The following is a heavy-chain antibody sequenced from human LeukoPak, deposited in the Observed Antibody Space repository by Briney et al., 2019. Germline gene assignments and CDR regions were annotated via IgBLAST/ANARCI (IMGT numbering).Heavy chain of an antibody. CDR3: ARDRFRYSYGGTYFDY. Sequence: ASVKVSCKASGCTFTSYGISWVRQAPGQGLEWMGWISAYNGNTNYAQKLQGRVTMTTDTSTSTAYMELRSLRSDDTAVYYCARDRFRYSYGGTYFDYWGQGTLVTVSS. J-gene: IGHJ4*02. D-gene: IGHD5-18*01. CDR1: GCTFTSYG. CDR2: ISAYNGNT. V-gene: IGHV1-18*01.